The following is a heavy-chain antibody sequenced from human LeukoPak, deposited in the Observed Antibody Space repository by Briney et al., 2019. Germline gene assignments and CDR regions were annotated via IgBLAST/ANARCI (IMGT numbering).Heavy chain of an antibody. J-gene: IGHJ6*02. D-gene: IGHD1-1*01. V-gene: IGHV4-59*08. CDR2: IYYSEST. CDR3: ARKTGSYYGVDV. CDR1: GGSITHYY. Sequence: SETLSHTCTVTGGSITHYYWSWIRQPPGKGLEWIGYIYYSESTNYNPSLKTRAAISVDMSQSQVSLMLGYVTAADPAVYYFARKTGSYYGVDVWGQGTTVTASS.